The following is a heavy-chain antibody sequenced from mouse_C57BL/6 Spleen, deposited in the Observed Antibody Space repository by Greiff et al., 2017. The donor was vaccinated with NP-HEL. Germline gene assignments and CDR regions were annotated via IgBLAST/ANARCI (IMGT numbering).Heavy chain of an antibody. Sequence: QVQLQQSGAELVRPGASVTLSCKASGYTFTDYEMHWVKQTPVHGLEWIGAIDPETGGTAYNQKFKGKAILTADTSSSTAYMELRSLTSRDSAVYYCTRGGSDYWGQGTTVTVSS. CDR1: GYTFTDYE. CDR2: IDPETGGT. V-gene: IGHV1-15*01. J-gene: IGHJ2*01. CDR3: TRGGSDY.